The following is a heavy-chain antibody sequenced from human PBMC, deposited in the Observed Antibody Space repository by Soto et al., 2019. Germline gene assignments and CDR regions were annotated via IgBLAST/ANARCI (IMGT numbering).Heavy chain of an antibody. CDR2: IYYSGST. V-gene: IGHV4-30-4*01. Sequence: SETLSLTCSVSGGSISSGDYYWNWIRQPPGKGLEWIGHIYYSGSTYYNSSLKSRVTISLDTSKNQFSLKLSSVTAADTAVYYCARDSPYDFWSGYTNAFDIWGQGTMVTVSS. CDR3: ARDSPYDFWSGYTNAFDI. D-gene: IGHD3-3*01. CDR1: GGSISSGDYY. J-gene: IGHJ3*02.